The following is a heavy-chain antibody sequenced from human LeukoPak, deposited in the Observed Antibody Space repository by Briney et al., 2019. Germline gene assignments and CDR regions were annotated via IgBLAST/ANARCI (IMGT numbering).Heavy chain of an antibody. CDR1: GYTFTGYY. D-gene: IGHD3-10*01. CDR2: INPKTGGT. J-gene: IGHJ4*02. Sequence: GASVKVSCKASGYTFTGYYLHWVRQAPGQGLEWMGWINPKTGGTLSAQKFQGRVTLTSDTSISTAYMELRSLRSDDTAVYYCARAAVRGIREYYWGQGTLVTVSS. V-gene: IGHV1-2*02. CDR3: ARAAVRGIREYY.